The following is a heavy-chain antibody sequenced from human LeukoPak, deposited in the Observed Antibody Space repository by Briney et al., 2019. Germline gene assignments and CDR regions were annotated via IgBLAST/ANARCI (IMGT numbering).Heavy chain of an antibody. V-gene: IGHV4-61*02. CDR3: ARPYSSSGYYFDY. J-gene: IGHJ4*02. CDR1: GGSISSGSYY. D-gene: IGHD6-13*01. CDR2: IYTSGST. Sequence: SQTLSLTCTVSGGSISSGSYYWSWLRQPAGTGLEWIGRIYTSGSTNYNPSLKSRVTMSEDTSKNQFSLKLSSVTAADTAVYYCARPYSSSGYYFDYWGQGTLVTVSS.